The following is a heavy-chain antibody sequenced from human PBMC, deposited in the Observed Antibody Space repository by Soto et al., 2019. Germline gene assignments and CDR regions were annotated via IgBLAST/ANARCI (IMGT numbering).Heavy chain of an antibody. J-gene: IGHJ5*02. D-gene: IGHD4-17*01. CDR1: GDPVSKYY. V-gene: IGHV4-4*07. CDR2: IHSTRSP. Sequence: SETLSLTCTVSGDPVSKYYWNWIRQPAGKGLEWIGRIHSTRSPNYNPSLKSRVTMSVDTSKNQFSLKLNLTSVTAADTAVYYCARSPAYGDYANLDTWGQGTLVTVSS. CDR3: ARSPAYGDYANLDT.